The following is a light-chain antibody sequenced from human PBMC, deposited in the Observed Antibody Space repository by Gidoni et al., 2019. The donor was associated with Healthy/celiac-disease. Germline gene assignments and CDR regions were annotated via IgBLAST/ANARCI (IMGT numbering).Light chain of an antibody. CDR3: QTWGTGIQV. Sequence: LVLTQSPSASASRGASVKLTCTLSSGHSSYAIAWHQQQSEKGPRYLMKLNSDGSHSKGDGIPDRFSGSSSGAERYLTISSLQSEDEADYYCQTWGTGIQVFGGGTKLTVL. CDR2: LNSDGSH. V-gene: IGLV4-69*01. J-gene: IGLJ3*02. CDR1: SGHSSYA.